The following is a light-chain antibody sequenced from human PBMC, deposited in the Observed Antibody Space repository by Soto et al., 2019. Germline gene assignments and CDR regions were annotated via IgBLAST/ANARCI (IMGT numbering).Light chain of an antibody. V-gene: IGKV3D-15*01. CDR2: GTS. CDR3: QQYNNMPLT. Sequence: EIVLTQSPDTLSLSPGERATLSCRAGQSVGTRFLAWYQQLPGQAPRLLIYGTSTRAAGIPARISGSGSGTEFSLTISSLQSEDFAVYYCQQYNNMPLTFGGGTKVDI. CDR1: QSVGTRF. J-gene: IGKJ4*01.